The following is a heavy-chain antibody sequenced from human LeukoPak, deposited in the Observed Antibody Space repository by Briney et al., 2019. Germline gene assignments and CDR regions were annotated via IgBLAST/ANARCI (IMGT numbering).Heavy chain of an antibody. J-gene: IGHJ4*02. Sequence: ASVKVSCKASGGTFSSYAISWVRQAPGQGLEWMGIINPSGGSTSYAQKFQGRVTMTRDTSTSTVYMELSSLRSEDTAVYYCARDRSSGTFDYWGQGTLVTVSS. CDR1: GGTFSSYA. CDR3: ARDRSSGTFDY. V-gene: IGHV1-46*01. CDR2: INPSGGST. D-gene: IGHD6-19*01.